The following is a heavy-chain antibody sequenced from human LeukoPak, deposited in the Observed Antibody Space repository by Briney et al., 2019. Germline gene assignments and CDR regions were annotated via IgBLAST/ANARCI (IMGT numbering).Heavy chain of an antibody. CDR1: GFTFSSYA. Sequence: GGSLRLSCAASGFTFSSYAMSWVRQAPGKGLEWVSAISGSGGSTYYADSVKGRFTISRDNSKSTLYLQMNSLRAEDTAVYYCAKDRGYSYGYDAFDIWGQGTMVTVSS. J-gene: IGHJ3*02. V-gene: IGHV3-23*01. CDR3: AKDRGYSYGYDAFDI. CDR2: ISGSGGST. D-gene: IGHD5-18*01.